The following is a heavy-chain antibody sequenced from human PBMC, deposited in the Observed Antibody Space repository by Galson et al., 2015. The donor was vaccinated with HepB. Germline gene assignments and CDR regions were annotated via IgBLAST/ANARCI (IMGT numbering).Heavy chain of an antibody. Sequence: QSGAEVKKPGESLKISCKGSGYSFTSYWTGWVRQMPGKGLEWMGIIYPGDSDTRYSPSFQGQVTISADKSISTAYLQWSSLEASDTAMYYCARHRDITGTTLNYYYGMDVWGQGTTVTVSS. D-gene: IGHD1-7*01. CDR1: GYSFTSYW. V-gene: IGHV5-51*01. J-gene: IGHJ6*02. CDR3: ARHRDITGTTLNYYYGMDV. CDR2: IYPGDSDT.